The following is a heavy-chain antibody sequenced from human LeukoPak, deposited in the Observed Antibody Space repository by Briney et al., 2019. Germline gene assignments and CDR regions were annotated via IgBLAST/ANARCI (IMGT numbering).Heavy chain of an antibody. CDR2: ITASGGGT. V-gene: IGHV3-23*01. D-gene: IGHD6-13*01. CDR3: APRGGSSFDY. Sequence: GGSLRLSCAASGFIFGSYAMSWVRQAPGKGLEWVSTITASGGGTYYADSVKGRFTISRDTSKNTLYLQMNSLRAEDTAVYYCAPRGGSSFDYWGQGTLVTVSS. CDR1: GFIFGSYA. J-gene: IGHJ4*02.